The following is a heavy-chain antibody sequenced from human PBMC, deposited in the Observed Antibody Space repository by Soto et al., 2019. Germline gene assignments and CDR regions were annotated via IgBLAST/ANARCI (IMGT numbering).Heavy chain of an antibody. V-gene: IGHV3-64*01. CDR1: GFTFSSYT. J-gene: IGHJ6*03. D-gene: IGHD2-21*02. Sequence: GGSLRLSCAVSGFTFSSYTMHWVRQAPGKGLEYVSSIRSNGGTTYYANSVKGRFTISRDNSKNTLYLQMGSLRVEDMAVYYCARGVVTDHYSYMDVWGKGTTVTVSS. CDR2: IRSNGGTT. CDR3: ARGVVTDHYSYMDV.